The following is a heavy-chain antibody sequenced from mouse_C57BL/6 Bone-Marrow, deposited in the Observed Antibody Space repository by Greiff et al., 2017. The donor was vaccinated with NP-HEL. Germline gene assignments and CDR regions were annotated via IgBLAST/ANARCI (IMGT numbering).Heavy chain of an antibody. V-gene: IGHV1-81*01. CDR3: ARPHSGSRPWFAY. CDR2: IYPRSGNT. Sequence: VQLQQSGAELARPGASVKLSCKASGYTFTSYGISWVKQRTGQGLEWIGEIYPRSGNTYYNEKFKGKATLTADKSSSTAYMELRSLTSEDSAVYFCARPHSGSRPWFAYWGEETLVTVSA. J-gene: IGHJ3*01. CDR1: GYTFTSYG. D-gene: IGHD1-1*01.